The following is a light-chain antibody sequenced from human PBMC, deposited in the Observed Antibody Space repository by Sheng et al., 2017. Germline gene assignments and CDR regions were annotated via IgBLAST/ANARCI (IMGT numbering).Light chain of an antibody. J-gene: IGKJ4*01. CDR3: QQYSSTNT. CDR1: QSVLHSSNNKNF. V-gene: IGKV4-1*01. Sequence: DIVMTQSPDSLAVSLGERATINCKSSQSVLHSSNNKNFLAWYQQKPGQPPKLLIYWASTRESGVPDRFSGSGSGTDFALTISSLQAEDVAVYYCQQYSSTNTFGGGTKVEIK. CDR2: WAS.